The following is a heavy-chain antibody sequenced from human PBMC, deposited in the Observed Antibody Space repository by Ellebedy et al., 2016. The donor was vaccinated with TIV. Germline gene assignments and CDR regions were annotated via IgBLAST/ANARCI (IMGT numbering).Heavy chain of an antibody. D-gene: IGHD3-16*02. CDR1: GASLSGYQ. J-gene: IGHJ5*02. V-gene: IGHV4-34*01. CDR2: INDVGTT. Sequence: MPSETLSLTCAVYGASLSGYQWSWIRLSPGKGLQWIGEINDVGTTNYNPSLRSRVTISVDTSKTQFSLKLSSATAADTAIYYCARCYTGTNWFDPWGQGTLVTVSS. CDR3: ARCYTGTNWFDP.